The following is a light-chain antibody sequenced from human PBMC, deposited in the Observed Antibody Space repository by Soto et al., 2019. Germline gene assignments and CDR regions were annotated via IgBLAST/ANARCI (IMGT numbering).Light chain of an antibody. V-gene: IGKV3-20*01. CDR3: QQYGTSPRT. Sequence: EIVLTQSPGTLSFSPGERATLSCRASQSVRNNYLAWYQQRPGQAPRLLIYAASSRATGIPDRFSGSGSGTDFTLTISRLEPEDFAVYYCQQYGTSPRTFGQGTKVDI. J-gene: IGKJ1*01. CDR2: AAS. CDR1: QSVRNNY.